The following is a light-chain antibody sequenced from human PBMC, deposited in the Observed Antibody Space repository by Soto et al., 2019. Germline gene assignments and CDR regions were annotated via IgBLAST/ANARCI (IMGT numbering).Light chain of an antibody. Sequence: DIQMTQSPSTLSASVGDRVIITCRASQSISSWLAWYQQKPGKAPKLLIYDASSLESGVPSRFSGSGSGTEFTLTISSLQPDDFATYYCQQYNTQRWTFGQGTKVEIK. CDR1: QSISSW. CDR2: DAS. V-gene: IGKV1-5*01. J-gene: IGKJ1*01. CDR3: QQYNTQRWT.